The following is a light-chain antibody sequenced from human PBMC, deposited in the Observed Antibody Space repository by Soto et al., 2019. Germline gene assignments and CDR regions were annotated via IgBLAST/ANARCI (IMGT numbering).Light chain of an antibody. V-gene: IGLV2-14*01. CDR1: SSDVGRYNS. Sequence: QSALTQPASVSGSPGQSITISCTGTSSDVGRYNSVSWYQHHPGKVPKLIVYQVNYRPSGVSNRFSGSKSGTTASLTISGLQAEDEADYYCTSYTTISTRVFGTGTKLTVL. CDR3: TSYTTISTRV. CDR2: QVN. J-gene: IGLJ1*01.